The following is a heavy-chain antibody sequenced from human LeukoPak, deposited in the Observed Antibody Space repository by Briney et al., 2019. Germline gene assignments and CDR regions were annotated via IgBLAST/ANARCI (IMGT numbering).Heavy chain of an antibody. CDR3: ANGWSPDY. CDR2: ISGSGGST. Sequence: GGSLRLSCAASGFTFSSYAMSWVRQAPGKGLEWVSGISGSGGSTDYADSVKGRFTIFRDNSKNTLYLQMNSLRAEDTAVYHCANGWSPDYWGRGTLVTVSS. V-gene: IGHV3-23*01. CDR1: GFTFSSYA. D-gene: IGHD2-15*01. J-gene: IGHJ4*02.